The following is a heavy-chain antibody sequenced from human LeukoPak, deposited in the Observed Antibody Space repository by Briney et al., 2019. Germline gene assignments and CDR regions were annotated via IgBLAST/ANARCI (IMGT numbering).Heavy chain of an antibody. V-gene: IGHV3-23*01. J-gene: IGHJ4*02. CDR1: GFTFSSYS. CDR2: ISRSGTNT. CDR3: AKDWPVSGDHYSPFDY. Sequence: PGGSLRLSCAASGFTFSSYSMNWVRQAPGMGLEWVAAISRSGTNTYYVDSVKGRFTISRDSSKNTLHLQMDSLRAEDTAVYYCAKDWPVSGDHYSPFDYWGQGTLVTVSS. D-gene: IGHD4-11*01.